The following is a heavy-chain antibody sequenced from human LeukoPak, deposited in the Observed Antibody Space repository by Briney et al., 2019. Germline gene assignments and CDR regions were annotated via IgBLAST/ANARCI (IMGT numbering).Heavy chain of an antibody. V-gene: IGHV3-66*01. CDR3: ARDAWGTQLGIGGYYFYGMDV. Sequence: GSLRRSCAASGFTVSSNYMSWVRQAPGKGLEWVSIIYSGGTAYYADSVKGRFTISRDNSKNTLYVQMNSLRAEDTAVYYCARDAWGTQLGIGGYYFYGMDVWGQGATFTVSS. J-gene: IGHJ6*02. CDR2: IYSGGTA. CDR1: GFTVSSNY. D-gene: IGHD3-16*01.